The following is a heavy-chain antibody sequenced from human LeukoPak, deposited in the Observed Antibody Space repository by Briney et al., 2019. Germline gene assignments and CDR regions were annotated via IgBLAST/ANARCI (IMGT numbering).Heavy chain of an antibody. CDR1: GFTFDDYA. D-gene: IGHD1-26*01. J-gene: IGHJ4*02. CDR3: AKDTLSIVGATSMDY. Sequence: GRSLRLSCAASGFTFDDYAMHWVRQAPGKGLEWVSGISWNSGSIGYADSAKGRFTISRDNAKNSLYLQMNSLRAEDTALYYCAKDTLSIVGATSMDYWGQGTLVTVSS. V-gene: IGHV3-9*01. CDR2: ISWNSGSI.